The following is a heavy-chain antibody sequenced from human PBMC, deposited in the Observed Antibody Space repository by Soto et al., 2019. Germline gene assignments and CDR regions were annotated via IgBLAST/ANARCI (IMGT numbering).Heavy chain of an antibody. V-gene: IGHV1-69*06. CDR2: IIPIFGTA. D-gene: IGHD3-9*01. CDR3: ARSVLRYFDWLSSYYGMDV. CDR1: GGTFSSYA. J-gene: IGHJ6*02. Sequence: SVKVSCKASGGTFSSYAISWVRQAPGQGLEWMEGIIPIFGTANYAQKFQGRVTITADKSTSTAYMELSSLRSEDTAVYYCARSVLRYFDWLSSYYGMDVWGQGTTVTVSS.